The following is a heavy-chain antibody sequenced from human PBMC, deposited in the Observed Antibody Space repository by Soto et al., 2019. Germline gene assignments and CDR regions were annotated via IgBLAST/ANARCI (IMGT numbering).Heavy chain of an antibody. J-gene: IGHJ5*02. Sequence: SETLSLTCTVSGGSISSGGYYWSWTRQHPGKGLEWIGYIYYSGSTYYNPSLKSRVTISVDTSKNQFSLKLSSVTAADTAVYYCARNAPQAAAGTINWFDPWGQGTLVTVSS. CDR3: ARNAPQAAAGTINWFDP. CDR2: IYYSGST. CDR1: GGSISSGGYY. V-gene: IGHV4-31*03. D-gene: IGHD6-13*01.